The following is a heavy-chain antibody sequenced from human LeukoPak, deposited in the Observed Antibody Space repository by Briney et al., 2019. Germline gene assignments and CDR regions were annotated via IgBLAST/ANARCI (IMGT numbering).Heavy chain of an antibody. J-gene: IGHJ4*02. V-gene: IGHV4-39*01. CDR2: IYYSGTT. CDR1: GGSISSSNYY. Sequence: SETLSLTCTVSGGSISSSNYYWGWTRQPPGKGLEWIGSIYYSGTTYYSSSLKSRVIISVDTSKNQFSLKLSSVTATDTAVYYCARHKAQDFDYWGQGTLVTVSS. CDR3: ARHKAQDFDY.